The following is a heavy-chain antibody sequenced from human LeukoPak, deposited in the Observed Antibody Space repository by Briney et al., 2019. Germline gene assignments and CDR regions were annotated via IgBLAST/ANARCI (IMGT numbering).Heavy chain of an antibody. CDR1: GGSISSSSYY. J-gene: IGHJ4*02. V-gene: IGHV4-39*07. CDR3: ARSMHYYGSGSYLPPHFDY. Sequence: SETLSLTCTVSGGSISSSSYYWGWIRQPPGKGLEWIGSIYYSGSTYYNPSLKSRVIISVDKSKNQFSLKLSSVTAADTAVYYCARSMHYYGSGSYLPPHFDYWGQGTLVTVSS. CDR2: IYYSGST. D-gene: IGHD3-10*01.